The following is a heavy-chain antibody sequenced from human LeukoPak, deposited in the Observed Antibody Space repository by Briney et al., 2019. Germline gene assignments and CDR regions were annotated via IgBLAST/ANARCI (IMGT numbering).Heavy chain of an antibody. CDR3: ARAWAVYYYDSSGVNWFDP. Sequence: GASVKVSCKASGYTFTGYYMHWVRQAPGQGLEWMGWINPNSGGTNYAQKFQGRVTMTRDTSISTAYMELSRLRSDDMAVYYCARAWAVYYYDSSGVNWFDPWGQGTLVTVSS. CDR2: INPNSGGT. J-gene: IGHJ5*02. D-gene: IGHD3-22*01. V-gene: IGHV1-2*02. CDR1: GYTFTGYY.